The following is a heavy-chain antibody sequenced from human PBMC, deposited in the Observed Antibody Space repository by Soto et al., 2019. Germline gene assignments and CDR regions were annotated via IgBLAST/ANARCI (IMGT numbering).Heavy chain of an antibody. D-gene: IGHD4-17*01. Sequence: EVQLVESGGGLVQPGGSLRLSCAASGFTVSSNYMSWVRQAPGKGLEWVSVIYSGGSTYYADSVKGRFTISRDNSKNTLYLQMNSLRAEDTAVYYCARTVTTVTRYYMDVRGKGTTVTVSS. CDR3: ARTVTTVTRYYMDV. J-gene: IGHJ6*03. CDR1: GFTVSSNY. CDR2: IYSGGST. V-gene: IGHV3-66*01.